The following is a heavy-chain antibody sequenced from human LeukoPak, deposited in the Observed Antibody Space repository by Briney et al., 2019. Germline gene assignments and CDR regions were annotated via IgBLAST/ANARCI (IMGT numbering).Heavy chain of an antibody. CDR3: TKEAQEDYSYYMNV. J-gene: IGHJ6*03. CDR2: INWDGGST. V-gene: IGHV3-43D*03. Sequence: GGSLRLSCAASGFTFDDYAMHWVRQAPGKGLEWVSLINWDGGSTYYADSVKGRFTISRDNSKNSLYLQMNSLRAEDTALYYCTKEAQEDYSYYMNVWGKGTTVTVSS. CDR1: GFTFDDYA.